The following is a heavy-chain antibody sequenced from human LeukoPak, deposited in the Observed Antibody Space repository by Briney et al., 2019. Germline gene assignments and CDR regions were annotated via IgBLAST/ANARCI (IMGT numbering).Heavy chain of an antibody. J-gene: IGHJ6*03. Sequence: PGGSLRLSCAASGFTFSTHTVAWVRQAPGKGLECLSYISGSTSAIYYADSVKGRFTISRDNAKNSLYLQMNSLKAEDTAVYYCARGLYYMDVWGKGTTVTVSS. CDR3: ARGLYYMDV. V-gene: IGHV3-48*01. CDR2: ISGSTSAI. CDR1: GFTFSTHT.